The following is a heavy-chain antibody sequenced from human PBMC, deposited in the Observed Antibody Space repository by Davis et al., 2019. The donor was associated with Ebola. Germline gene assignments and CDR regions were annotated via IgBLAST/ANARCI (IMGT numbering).Heavy chain of an antibody. CDR1: GFTFSSYW. V-gene: IGHV3-7*03. CDR3: ARETSSGLPFDY. D-gene: IGHD3-22*01. CDR2: IKQDGSEK. Sequence: GESLKISCAASGFTFSSYWMSWVRQAPGKGLEWVANIKQDGSEKYYVDSVKGRFTISRDNAKNSLYLQMNSLRAEDTAVYYCARETSSGLPFDYWGQGTLVTVSS. J-gene: IGHJ4*02.